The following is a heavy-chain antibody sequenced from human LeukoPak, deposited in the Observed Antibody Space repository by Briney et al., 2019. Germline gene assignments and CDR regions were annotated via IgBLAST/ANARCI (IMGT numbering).Heavy chain of an antibody. CDR3: ARGNTAYYYDSSGYYPDY. Sequence: GGSLRLSCAASGFTFSSYAMSWVRQAPGKGLEWVSAISGSGGSTYYADSVKGRFTISRDNSKNTLYLQMNSLRVEDTAVYYCARGNTAYYYDSSGYYPDYWGQGTLVTVSS. D-gene: IGHD3-22*01. CDR1: GFTFSSYA. CDR2: ISGSGGST. V-gene: IGHV3-23*01. J-gene: IGHJ4*02.